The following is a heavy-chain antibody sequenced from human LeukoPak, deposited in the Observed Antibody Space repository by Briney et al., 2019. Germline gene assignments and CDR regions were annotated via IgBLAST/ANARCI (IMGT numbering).Heavy chain of an antibody. Sequence: SETLSLTCAVSGGSISSGGYSWSWIRQPPGEGLEWIGYIYHSGSTYYNPSLKSRVTISVDRSKNQFSLKLSSVTAADTAVYYCARETSKGDDAFDIWGQGTMVTVSS. CDR3: ARETSKGDDAFDI. CDR1: GGSISSGGYS. V-gene: IGHV4-30-2*01. J-gene: IGHJ3*02. D-gene: IGHD3-16*01. CDR2: IYHSGST.